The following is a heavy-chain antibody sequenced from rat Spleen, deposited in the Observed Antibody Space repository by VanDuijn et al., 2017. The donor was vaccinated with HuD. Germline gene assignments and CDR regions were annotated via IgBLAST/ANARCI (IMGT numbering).Heavy chain of an antibody. J-gene: IGHJ2*01. CDR3: TRGGFYRH. V-gene: IGHV5-31*01. CDR2: ITNTGGRT. D-gene: IGHD1-2*01. Sequence: EVQLVESDGGLVQPGRSLKLSCAASGFTFSSFAMAWIRQAPGKGLEWVASITNTGGRTYYPDSVKGRFTISRDYAKSTLYLQMNSLRSEDTATYYCTRGGFYRHWGQGVMVTVSS. CDR1: GFTFSSFA.